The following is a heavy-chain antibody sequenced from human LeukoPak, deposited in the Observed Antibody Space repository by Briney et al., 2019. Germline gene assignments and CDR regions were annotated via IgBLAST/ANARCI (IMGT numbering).Heavy chain of an antibody. CDR3: ARNWGDHFDWLHDY. CDR2: IWYDGSNR. D-gene: IGHD3-9*01. J-gene: IGHJ4*02. CDR1: GFTFSSYG. Sequence: GGSLRLSGAASGFTFSSYGMHWVRQAPGRGLEWVAIIWYDGSNRYYADSVKGRFTISRDNSKNTLYLQMNSLRAEDTAVYYCARNWGDHFDWLHDYWGQGTLVTVSS. V-gene: IGHV3-33*01.